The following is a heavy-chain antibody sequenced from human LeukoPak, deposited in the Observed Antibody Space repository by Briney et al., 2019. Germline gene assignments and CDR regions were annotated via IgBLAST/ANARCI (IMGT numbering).Heavy chain of an antibody. CDR2: IYSGGAT. D-gene: IGHD3-22*01. V-gene: IGHV3-53*01. CDR1: GFTFSSYW. CDR3: AREYYDSSGYFKWFDP. J-gene: IGHJ5*02. Sequence: GGSLRLSCAASGFTFSSYWMSWVRQAPGKGLEWVSVIYSGGATYYADSVKGRSTISRDISKNTLYLQMNSLRAEDTAVYYCAREYYDSSGYFKWFDPWGQGTLVTVSS.